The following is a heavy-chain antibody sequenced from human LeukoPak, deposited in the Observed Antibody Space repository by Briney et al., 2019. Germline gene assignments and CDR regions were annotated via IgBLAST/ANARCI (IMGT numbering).Heavy chain of an antibody. Sequence: GASVKVSCKASGYTFTGYYMHWVRQAPGQGLEWMGWINPNSGGTNYAQKFQGRVTMTRDTSISTAYMELSRLRSDDTAVYYCARVLYGDYDSRDVGYWGQGTLVTVSS. D-gene: IGHD4-17*01. CDR2: INPNSGGT. CDR3: ARVLYGDYDSRDVGY. V-gene: IGHV1-2*02. J-gene: IGHJ4*02. CDR1: GYTFTGYY.